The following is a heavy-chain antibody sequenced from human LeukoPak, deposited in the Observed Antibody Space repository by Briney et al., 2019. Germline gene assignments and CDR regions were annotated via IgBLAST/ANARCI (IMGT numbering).Heavy chain of an antibody. CDR3: ARHLLGGGLDAFDI. CDR2: IYYSGSN. CDR1: GGSISSYY. V-gene: IGHV4-59*08. D-gene: IGHD2-15*01. J-gene: IGHJ3*02. Sequence: PSETLSLTCTVSGGSISSYYWSWIRQPPGKGLEWIGYIYYSGSNNYNPSLKSRVTISVDTSKNQFSLKLSSVTAADTAVYYCARHLLGGGLDAFDIWGQGTMVTVSS.